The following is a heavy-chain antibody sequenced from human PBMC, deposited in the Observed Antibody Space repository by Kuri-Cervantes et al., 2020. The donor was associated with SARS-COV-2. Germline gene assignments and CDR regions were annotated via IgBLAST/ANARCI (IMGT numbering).Heavy chain of an antibody. D-gene: IGHD2-2*02. CDR1: GFTFSSYC. CDR2: ISSSSSYI. Sequence: GGSLRLSCAASGFTFSSYCTSWVRQPPGKGLEWVSSISSSSSYIYYAYSLKGRFTISRDNTKNSLFLQMNSLTAADTAVYYCARDEVEVVPAAISGWYYDGMDVWGQGTTVTVSS. J-gene: IGHJ6*02. V-gene: IGHV3-21*01. CDR3: ARDEVEVVPAAISGWYYDGMDV.